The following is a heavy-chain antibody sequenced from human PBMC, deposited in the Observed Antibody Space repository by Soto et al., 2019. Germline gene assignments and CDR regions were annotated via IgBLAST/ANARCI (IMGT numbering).Heavy chain of an antibody. Sequence: QVQLVQYGAEVKKPGSSVKVSCKASGGTFTNYAISWVRQAPGQGLEWMGGITPFFGTANYAQKFKGRVTITAHESMTTAYMELSRLRSEDTAVYYCAQTLGLAVAGPGRFDLWGRGTLVTVSS. V-gene: IGHV1-69*12. CDR3: AQTLGLAVAGPGRFDL. J-gene: IGHJ2*01. CDR2: ITPFFGTA. D-gene: IGHD6-19*01. CDR1: GGTFTNYA.